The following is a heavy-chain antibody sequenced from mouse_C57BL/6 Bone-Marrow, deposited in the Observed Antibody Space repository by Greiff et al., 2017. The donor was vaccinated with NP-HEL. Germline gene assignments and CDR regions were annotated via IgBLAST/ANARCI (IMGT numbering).Heavy chain of an antibody. CDR3: ARGDYYYGSTYYYAMDY. D-gene: IGHD1-1*01. CDR1: GYTFTDYY. CDR2: IYPGSGNT. Sequence: VKLMESGAELVRPGASVKLSCKASGYTFTDYYINWVKQRPGQGLEWIARIYPGSGNTYYNEKFKGKATLTAEKSSSTAYMQLSSLTSEDSAVYFCARGDYYYGSTYYYAMDYWGQGTSVTVSS. J-gene: IGHJ4*01. V-gene: IGHV1-76*01.